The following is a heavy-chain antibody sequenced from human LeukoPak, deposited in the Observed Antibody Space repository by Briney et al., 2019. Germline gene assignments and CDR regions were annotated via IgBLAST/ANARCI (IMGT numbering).Heavy chain of an antibody. CDR1: GRSISSTIYC. CDR2: MYYSGNT. V-gene: IGHV4-39*01. J-gene: IGHJ3*02. Sequence: SETLSLTCPVSGRSISSTIYCWAWIRQPPEKGLEWIGSMYYSGNTYNNPSLRSRVTISVDTSKNQCSLKLTAVTAADTAVYYCARRFDYPNAFDIWGQGTMVTVSS. CDR3: ARRFDYPNAFDI. D-gene: IGHD3-9*01.